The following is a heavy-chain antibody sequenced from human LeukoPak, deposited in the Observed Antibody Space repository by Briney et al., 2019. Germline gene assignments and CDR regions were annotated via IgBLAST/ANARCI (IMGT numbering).Heavy chain of an antibody. Sequence: SETLSLTCTVSGGSISSYYWSWIRQPAGKGLEWIGRIYTSGSTNYNPSLKSRVTMSVDTSKNQFSLKLSPVTAADTAVYYCASSIVGATPAYYFDYWGQGTLVTVSS. D-gene: IGHD1-26*01. CDR1: GGSISSYY. J-gene: IGHJ4*02. CDR3: ASSIVGATPAYYFDY. V-gene: IGHV4-4*07. CDR2: IYTSGST.